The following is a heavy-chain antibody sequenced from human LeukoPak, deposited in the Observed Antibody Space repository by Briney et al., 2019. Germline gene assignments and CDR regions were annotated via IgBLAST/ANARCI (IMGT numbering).Heavy chain of an antibody. Sequence: SETLSLTCAVYGGSFSGYYWSWIRQPPGKGLEWIGEINHSGSTNYNPSLKSRVTISVDTSKNQFSLKLSSVTAADTAVYYCARGPNYDFWSGYYTGLGHYYYYGMDVWGHGTTVTVSS. J-gene: IGHJ6*02. CDR1: GGSFSGYY. CDR3: ARGPNYDFWSGYYTGLGHYYYYGMDV. D-gene: IGHD3-3*01. CDR2: INHSGST. V-gene: IGHV4-34*01.